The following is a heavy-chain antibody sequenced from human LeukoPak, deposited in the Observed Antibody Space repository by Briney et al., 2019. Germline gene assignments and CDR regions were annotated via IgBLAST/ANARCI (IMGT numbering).Heavy chain of an antibody. D-gene: IGHD2-2*01. CDR3: ARGPLGYCSSTSCYPRPGTTTHFDY. CDR2: IYYSGST. CDR1: GGSISSYY. Sequence: SETLSLTCTVSGGSISSYYWSWIRQPPGKGLEWIGYIYYSGSTNYNPSLKSRVTISVDTSKNQFSLKLSSVTAADTAVYYCARGPLGYCSSTSCYPRPGTTTHFDYWGQGTLVTVSS. V-gene: IGHV4-59*12. J-gene: IGHJ4*02.